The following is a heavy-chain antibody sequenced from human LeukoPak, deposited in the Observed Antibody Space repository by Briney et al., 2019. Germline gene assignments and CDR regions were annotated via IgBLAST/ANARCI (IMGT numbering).Heavy chain of an antibody. V-gene: IGHV1-69*04. CDR2: IIPILGIA. CDR1: GGTFSSYA. D-gene: IGHD2-2*01. CDR3: ASLPDIVVVPAAMGLFDY. Sequence: GASVKVSFKASGGTFSSYAISWVRQAPGQGLEWMGRIIPILGIANYAQKFQGRVTITADKSTSTAYMELSSLRSEDTAVYYCASLPDIVVVPAAMGLFDYWGQGTLVTVSS. J-gene: IGHJ4*02.